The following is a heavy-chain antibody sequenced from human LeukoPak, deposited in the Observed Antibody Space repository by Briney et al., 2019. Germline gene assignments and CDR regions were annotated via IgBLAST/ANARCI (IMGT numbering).Heavy chain of an antibody. Sequence: TGGSLRLSCAASGFTFDDYAMHWVRQAPGKGLEWVSLISGDGGSTYYADSVKGRFTISRDNAKNSLYLQMNSLRAEDTALYYCARERLGEYYFDYWGQGTLVTVSS. CDR3: ARERLGEYYFDY. CDR2: ISGDGGST. CDR1: GFTFDDYA. D-gene: IGHD3-16*01. V-gene: IGHV3-43*02. J-gene: IGHJ4*02.